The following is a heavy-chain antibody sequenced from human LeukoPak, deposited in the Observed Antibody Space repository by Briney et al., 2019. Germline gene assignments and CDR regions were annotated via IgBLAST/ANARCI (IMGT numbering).Heavy chain of an antibody. Sequence: TGGSLRLSCAASGFTFSSYWMSWARQAPGKGLEWVAVISYDGSNKYYADSVKGRFTISRDNSKSTLYLQMNSLRAEDTAVYYCAKTGRWLVYYYYGMDVWGQGTTVTVSS. CDR1: GFTFSSYW. J-gene: IGHJ6*02. CDR3: AKTGRWLVYYYYGMDV. CDR2: ISYDGSNK. V-gene: IGHV3-30*18. D-gene: IGHD6-19*01.